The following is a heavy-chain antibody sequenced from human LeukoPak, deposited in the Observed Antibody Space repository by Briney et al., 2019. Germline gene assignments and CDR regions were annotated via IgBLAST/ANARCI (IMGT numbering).Heavy chain of an antibody. J-gene: IGHJ3*02. CDR1: GFLFSTYG. D-gene: IGHD2-21*01. V-gene: IGHV3-33*01. Sequence: GRSLRLSCSASGFLFSTYGMHWVRQAPGKGLEWVAIIWDDGTNIKYVDSVKGRFTISRDNSKHTLYLQMNSLRGEATAVYYCVRDGGELEADGFDIWGKGTMVTVSS. CDR3: VRDGGELEADGFDI. CDR2: IWDDGTNI.